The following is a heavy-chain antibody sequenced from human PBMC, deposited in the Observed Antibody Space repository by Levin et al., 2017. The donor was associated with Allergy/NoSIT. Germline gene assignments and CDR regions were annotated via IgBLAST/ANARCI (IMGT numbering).Heavy chain of an antibody. CDR1: GYSFTSYW. J-gene: IGHJ5*01. CDR2: IYPSDSDT. D-gene: IGHD3-10*01. Sequence: GGSLRLSCKTSGYSFTSYWIGWVRQKPGKGLEWMGIIYPSDSDTRYGPSFQGQVTISADTSISTAYLQWSTLKASDTAIYYCARWPYYPSGSCVEPDDWFDPWGQGTLVTVSS. CDR3: ARWPYYPSGSCVEPDDWFDP. V-gene: IGHV5-51*01.